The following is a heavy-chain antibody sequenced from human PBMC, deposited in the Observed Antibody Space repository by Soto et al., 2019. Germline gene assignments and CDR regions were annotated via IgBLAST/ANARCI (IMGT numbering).Heavy chain of an antibody. V-gene: IGHV3-30-3*01. Sequence: GGSLRLSCAASGFTFSSYPMDWVRQAPGKGLEWVAVISYDGTNEHYADSVKGRFTISRDNSKDTLYLQMNSLRSDDTAVYYCARPDCSSTSCLDAFDIWGQGTMVTVSS. D-gene: IGHD2-2*01. J-gene: IGHJ3*02. CDR1: GFTFSSYP. CDR2: ISYDGTNE. CDR3: ARPDCSSTSCLDAFDI.